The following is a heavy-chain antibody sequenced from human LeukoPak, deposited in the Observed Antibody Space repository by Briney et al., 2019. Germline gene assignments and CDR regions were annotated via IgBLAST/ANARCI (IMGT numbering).Heavy chain of an antibody. CDR2: IIPILGIA. J-gene: IGHJ3*02. CDR1: GGTFSSYA. CDR3: ARPSNFIAVAGADAFDI. D-gene: IGHD6-19*01. Sequence: SVKVSCKASGGTFSSYAISWVRQAPGQGLEWMGRIIPILGIANYAQKFQGRVTITADKSTSTAYMELGSLRSEDTAVYYYARPSNFIAVAGADAFDIWGQGTMVTVSS. V-gene: IGHV1-69*04.